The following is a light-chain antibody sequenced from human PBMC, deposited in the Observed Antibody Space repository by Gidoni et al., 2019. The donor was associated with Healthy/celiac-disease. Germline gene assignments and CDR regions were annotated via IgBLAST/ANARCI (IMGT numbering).Light chain of an antibody. CDR2: RNN. CDR1: SSKIGRNY. V-gene: IGLV1-47*01. J-gene: IGLJ2*01. CDR3: AAWDDSLSGRV. Sequence: HSLLTQPPSASGTPGQRVTISCSGSSSKIGRNYVYWYQQLPGTAPKLLIYRNNQRPSGVPDRFSGSKSGTSASLAISGLRSEDEADYYCAAWDDSLSGRVFGGGTKLTVL.